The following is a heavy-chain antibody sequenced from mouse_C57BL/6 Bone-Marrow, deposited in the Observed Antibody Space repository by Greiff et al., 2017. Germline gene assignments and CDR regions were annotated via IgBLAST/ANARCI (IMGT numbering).Heavy chain of an antibody. CDR2: INPNNGGT. Sequence: EVQLQQSGPELVKPGASVKISCKASGYTFTDYYMNWVKQSHGKGLEWIGVINPNNGGTSYNQKFKGKATLTVDKSSSTAYMELRSLTSEDSAVYYCARGRDGSSYWYFDVGGTGTTVTVSS. CDR3: ARGRDGSSYWYFDV. D-gene: IGHD1-1*01. V-gene: IGHV1-26*01. J-gene: IGHJ1*03. CDR1: GYTFTDYY.